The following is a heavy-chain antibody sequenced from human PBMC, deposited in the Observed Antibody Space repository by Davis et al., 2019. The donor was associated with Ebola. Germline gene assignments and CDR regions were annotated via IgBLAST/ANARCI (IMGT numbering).Heavy chain of an antibody. CDR2: IWYDGSKK. V-gene: IGHV3-33*06. CDR3: AKALRGMVQGVIGM. D-gene: IGHD3-10*01. CDR1: GFTFSSYG. Sequence: GESLKISCAASGFTFSSYGMHWVRQAPGKGLEWVAVIWYDGSKKYYSDSVKGRFTISRDNSDNMLYLQMNSLRAEDTAVYYCAKALRGMVQGVIGMWGQGTLVTVSS. J-gene: IGHJ4*02.